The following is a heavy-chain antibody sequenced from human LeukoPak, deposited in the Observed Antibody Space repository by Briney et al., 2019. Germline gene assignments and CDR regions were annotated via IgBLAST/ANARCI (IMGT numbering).Heavy chain of an antibody. V-gene: IGHV3-7*01. CDR1: GFTFSGYW. D-gene: IGHD5-12*01. CDR3: ARSFVATRPDD. Sequence: GGSLRLSCAASGFTFSGYWMTWVRQAPGKGLEWVANIKQDGSEKYYVDSVKGRFTISRGNAKNSLFLQMNSLRAEDTAVYYCARSFVATRPDDWGQGTLVTVSS. J-gene: IGHJ4*02. CDR2: IKQDGSEK.